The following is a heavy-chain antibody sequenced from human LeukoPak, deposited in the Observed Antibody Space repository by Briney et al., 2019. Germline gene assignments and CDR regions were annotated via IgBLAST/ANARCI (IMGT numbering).Heavy chain of an antibody. CDR2: INHSGST. D-gene: IGHD1-26*01. CDR1: GGSFSGYY. CDR3: ARVVIPGYYFDY. J-gene: IGHJ4*02. V-gene: IGHV4-34*01. Sequence: SETLSLTCAVYGGSFSGYYWSWIRQPPGKGLEWIGEINHSGSTNYNPSLKRRVTISVDTSKNQFSLKLSSVTAADTAVYYCARVVIPGYYFDYWGQGTLVTVSS.